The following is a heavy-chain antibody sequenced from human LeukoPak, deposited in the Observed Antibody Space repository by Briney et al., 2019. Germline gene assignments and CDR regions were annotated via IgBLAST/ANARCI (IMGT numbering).Heavy chain of an antibody. J-gene: IGHJ5*02. CDR3: ARRLEWFGELSNWFDP. CDR2: IYHSGST. V-gene: IGHV4-59*04. D-gene: IGHD3-10*01. Sequence: SETLSLTCTVSGGSISSYYWSWIRQPPGKGLEWIGSIYHSGSTYYNPSLKSRVTISVDTSKNQFSLKLSSVTAADTAVYYCARRLEWFGELSNWFDPWGQGTLVTVSS. CDR1: GGSISSYY.